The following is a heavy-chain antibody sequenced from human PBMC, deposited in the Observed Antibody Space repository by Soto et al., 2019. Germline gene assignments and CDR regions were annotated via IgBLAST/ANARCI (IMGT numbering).Heavy chain of an antibody. CDR2: IYPGDSDT. V-gene: IGHV5-51*01. CDR1: GYSFTSYW. J-gene: IGHJ3*02. D-gene: IGHD2-21*02. Sequence: GESLKISCQGSGYSFTSYWIGWVRQMPGKGLEWMGIIYPGDSDTRYSPSFQGQVTISADKSISTAYLQWSSLKASDTAMYYCARQAYCGGDCYPNAFDIWGQGTVVTVSS. CDR3: ARQAYCGGDCYPNAFDI.